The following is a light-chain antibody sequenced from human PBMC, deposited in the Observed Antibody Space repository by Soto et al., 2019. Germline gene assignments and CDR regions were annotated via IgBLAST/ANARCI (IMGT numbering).Light chain of an antibody. CDR1: SSDVGSYNR. Sequence: ALTQPPSVSGSPGQSVTISCTGTSSDVGSYNRVSWYQQPPGTAPKLMIYEVSNRPSGVPDRFSGSKSGNTASLTISGLQAEDEADYYCSLYTSSSTPLYVFGTGTKVTVL. V-gene: IGLV2-18*01. CDR3: SLYTSSSTPLYV. CDR2: EVS. J-gene: IGLJ1*01.